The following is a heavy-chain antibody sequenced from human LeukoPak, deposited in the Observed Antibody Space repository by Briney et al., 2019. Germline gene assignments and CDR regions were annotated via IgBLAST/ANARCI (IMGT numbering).Heavy chain of an antibody. Sequence: PGGSLRLSCAASGFTFYDHYMDWVRQAPGKGLEWVGRSRNKANSYTTEYAASVKGRFTISRDDSKNSVFLQMNSLQTEDTAVYYCARSFRDGGDYYSDYWGQGTLVTVSS. D-gene: IGHD2-21*01. CDR2: SRNKANSYTT. CDR1: GFTFYDHY. J-gene: IGHJ4*02. V-gene: IGHV3-72*01. CDR3: ARSFRDGGDYYSDY.